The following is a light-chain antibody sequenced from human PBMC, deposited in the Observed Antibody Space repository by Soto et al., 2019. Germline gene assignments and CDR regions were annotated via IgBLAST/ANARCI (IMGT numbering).Light chain of an antibody. CDR2: ETS. CDR3: QQYGSSPGT. Sequence: EIVLTQSPGTLSLSPGERATLSCRASQSVRDSHLAWYQQKPGQAPILLIYETSSRATGIPGRCRGSGSGTEFPLTITRVEPEDVAMYFCQQYGSSPGTFGQGTKVEI. CDR1: QSVRDSH. V-gene: IGKV3-20*01. J-gene: IGKJ1*01.